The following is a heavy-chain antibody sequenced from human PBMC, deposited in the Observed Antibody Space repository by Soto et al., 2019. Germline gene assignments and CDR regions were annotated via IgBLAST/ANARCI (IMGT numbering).Heavy chain of an antibody. J-gene: IGHJ6*02. Sequence: QVQLVQSGAEVEKPGASVKVHCQASGYTFTSYGTSSVRQAPGQGLEWMGWISAYNGNTNNAQRLQGRVTMNTDTSTSTLYMELRSLRSDDTAVYYCAGDDRGHYYYYGMDVWGQGTTVTVSS. CDR2: ISAYNGNT. CDR3: AGDDRGHYYYYGMDV. CDR1: GYTFTSYG. V-gene: IGHV1-18*01. D-gene: IGHD5-12*01.